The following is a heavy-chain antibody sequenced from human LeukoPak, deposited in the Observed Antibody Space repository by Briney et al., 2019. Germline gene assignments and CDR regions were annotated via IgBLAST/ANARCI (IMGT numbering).Heavy chain of an antibody. CDR2: IRYDGSNK. D-gene: IGHD3-3*01. Sequence: GGSLRLSCAASGFTFSSYAMHWVRQAPGKGLEWVAFIRYDGSNKYYADSVKGRFTISRDNSKNTLYLQMNSLRAEDTAVYYCAKDGTLYDFWSGYYFDYWGQGTLVTVSS. CDR3: AKDGTLYDFWSGYYFDY. CDR1: GFTFSSYA. J-gene: IGHJ4*02. V-gene: IGHV3-30*02.